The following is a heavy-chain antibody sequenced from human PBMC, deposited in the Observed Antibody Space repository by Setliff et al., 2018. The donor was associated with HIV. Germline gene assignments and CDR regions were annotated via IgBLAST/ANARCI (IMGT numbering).Heavy chain of an antibody. D-gene: IGHD6-19*01. CDR2: IYTSGST. CDR1: GGSISSGSYY. V-gene: IGHV4-61*02. Sequence: KPSEILSLTCTVSGGSISSGSYYWSWIRQPAGKGLEWIGRIYTSGSTNYNPSLKSRVTISVDTSKNQFSLKLSSVTAADTAVYYCARDRGHSSGWYSGSFDYWGQGTLVTVSS. CDR3: ARDRGHSSGWYSGSFDY. J-gene: IGHJ4*02.